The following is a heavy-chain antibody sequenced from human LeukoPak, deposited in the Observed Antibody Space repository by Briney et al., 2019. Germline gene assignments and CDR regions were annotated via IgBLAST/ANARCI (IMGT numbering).Heavy chain of an antibody. J-gene: IGHJ5*02. V-gene: IGHV1-18*01. Sequence: ASVKVSCKASGYTFTSYGISWVRQAPGQGLEWMGWISAYNGNTNYAQKLQGRVTMTTDTSTSTAYMELRSLRSDDTAVYYCARVAGLWFGEFNWFDPWGQGTLVTVSS. CDR2: ISAYNGNT. D-gene: IGHD3-10*01. CDR1: GYTFTSYG. CDR3: ARVAGLWFGEFNWFDP.